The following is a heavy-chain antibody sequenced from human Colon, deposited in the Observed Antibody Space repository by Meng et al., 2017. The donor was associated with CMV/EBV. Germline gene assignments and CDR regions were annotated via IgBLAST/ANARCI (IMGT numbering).Heavy chain of an antibody. CDR2: INTLFGTT. J-gene: IGHJ6*02. D-gene: IGHD4/OR15-4a*01. V-gene: IGHV1-69*05. CDR1: GGTFSSSG. Sequence: SVKVSCKTSGGTFSSSGLPWVRQAPGQGLEWMGGINTLFGTTNYAQKFQGRISITTDESRSTAYMELSSLRSEDTAVYYCANRLARKDFGAEFYYIDMDVWGQGTTVTVSS. CDR3: ANRLARKDFGAEFYYIDMDV.